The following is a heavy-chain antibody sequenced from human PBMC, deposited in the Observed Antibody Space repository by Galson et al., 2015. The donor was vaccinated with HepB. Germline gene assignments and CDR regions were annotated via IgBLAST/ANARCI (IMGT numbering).Heavy chain of an antibody. V-gene: IGHV3-30*04. CDR3: ARDGGSSWYHPLDY. J-gene: IGHJ4*02. D-gene: IGHD6-13*01. CDR1: GFTFSSYA. CDR2: ISYDGSNK. Sequence: SLRLSCAASGFTFSSYAMHWVRQAPGKGLEWVAVISYDGSNKYYADSVKGRFTISRDNSKNTLYLQMNSLRAEDTAVYYCARDGGSSWYHPLDYWGQGTLVTVSS.